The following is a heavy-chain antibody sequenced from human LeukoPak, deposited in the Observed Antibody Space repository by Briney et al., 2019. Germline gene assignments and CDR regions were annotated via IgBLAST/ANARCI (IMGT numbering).Heavy chain of an antibody. D-gene: IGHD2-2*01. CDR1: GYTFTSYY. CDR3: ARGGYPDDAQVLLSY. V-gene: IGHV1-46*01. CDR2: INPSGGST. J-gene: IGHJ4*02. Sequence: GASVKVSCKASGYTFTSYYIQWVRQAPGQGLEWMGIINPSGGSTHYAQKFQGRVTMTRDMSTNTVYMELSSLRSEDTALYYCARGGYPDDAQVLLSYWGQGTLVTVSS.